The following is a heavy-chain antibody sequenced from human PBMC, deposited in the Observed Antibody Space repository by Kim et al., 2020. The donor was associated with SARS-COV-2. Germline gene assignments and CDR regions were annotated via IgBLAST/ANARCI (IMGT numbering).Heavy chain of an antibody. CDR2: ISWNSGSI. J-gene: IGHJ3*02. Sequence: GGSLRLSCAASGFTFDDYAMHWVRQAPGKGLEWVSGISWNSGSIGYADSVKGRFTISRDNAKNSLYLQMNSLRAEDTALYYCAKDRGGDYYDSSGYPYDAFDIWGQGTMVTVSS. CDR1: GFTFDDYA. CDR3: AKDRGGDYYDSSGYPYDAFDI. V-gene: IGHV3-9*01. D-gene: IGHD3-22*01.